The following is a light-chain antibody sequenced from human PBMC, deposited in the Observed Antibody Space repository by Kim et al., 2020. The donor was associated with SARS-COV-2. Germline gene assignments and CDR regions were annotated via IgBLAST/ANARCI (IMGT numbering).Light chain of an antibody. J-gene: IGKJ2*01. V-gene: IGKV3-20*01. Sequence: EIVLTQSPGTLSLSPGERATLSCRASQSVSSSYLAWYQQKPGQAPRLLIYGASSRATGIPDRFSGSGSGTDFTLTISRLEPEDFAVYYCQQYGRSPYTFGQWTKLEI. CDR1: QSVSSSY. CDR2: GAS. CDR3: QQYGRSPYT.